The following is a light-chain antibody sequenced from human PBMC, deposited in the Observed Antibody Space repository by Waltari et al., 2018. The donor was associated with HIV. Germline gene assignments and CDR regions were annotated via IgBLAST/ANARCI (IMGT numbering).Light chain of an antibody. J-gene: IGLJ2*01. Sequence: QSLLTQPPSVSGAPGQEVTISCTGSSSNIGAGYHVHWYQQVPGTAPKLLISANINRPSGVPDRFFGSKSGTSASLAITGLQAEDEADYYCQSYDSSLSGVVFGGGTKLTVL. CDR2: ANI. V-gene: IGLV1-40*01. CDR3: QSYDSSLSGVV. CDR1: SSNIGAGYH.